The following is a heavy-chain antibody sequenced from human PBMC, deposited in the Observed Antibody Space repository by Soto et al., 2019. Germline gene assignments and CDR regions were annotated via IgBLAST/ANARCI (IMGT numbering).Heavy chain of an antibody. J-gene: IGHJ6*02. Sequence: GGSLRLSCAASGFTFSSYGMHWVRQAPGKGLEWVAVIWYDGSNKYYADSVKGRFTISRDNSKNTLYLQMNSLRAEDTAVYYCAISGSSNIVMSYGMDVRGQGTTVTVSS. D-gene: IGHD1-26*01. V-gene: IGHV3-33*01. CDR1: GFTFSSYG. CDR2: IWYDGSNK. CDR3: AISGSSNIVMSYGMDV.